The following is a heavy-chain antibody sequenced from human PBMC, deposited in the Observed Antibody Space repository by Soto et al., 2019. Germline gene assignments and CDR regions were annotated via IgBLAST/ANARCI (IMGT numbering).Heavy chain of an antibody. CDR2: IFSTDEK. CDR1: GFSLSNARMG. V-gene: IGHV2-26*01. CDR3: ARATYYYDSSGYTPFDY. Sequence: SGPTLVNPTETLTLTCTVSGFSLSNARMGVSWIRQPPGKALEWLAHIFSTDEKSYSTSLKSRLTISKDTSKSQVVLTMTNMDPVDTATYYCARATYYYDSSGYTPFDYWGQGTLVTVSS. D-gene: IGHD3-22*01. J-gene: IGHJ4*02.